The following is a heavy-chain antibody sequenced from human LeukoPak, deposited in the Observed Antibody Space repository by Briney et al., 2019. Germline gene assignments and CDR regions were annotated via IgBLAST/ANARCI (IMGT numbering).Heavy chain of an antibody. D-gene: IGHD3-22*01. CDR3: ARGGTYYYDSSGYYFESVAFDI. J-gene: IGHJ3*02. V-gene: IGHV1-8*01. Sequence: GASVKVSCKASGYTFTSYDINWVRQATGQGLGWMGWMNPSSGNTGYAQKFQGRVTMTRNTSISTAYMELSSLRSEDTAVYYCARGGTYYYDSSGYYFESVAFDIWGQGTMVTVSS. CDR2: MNPSSGNT. CDR1: GYTFTSYD.